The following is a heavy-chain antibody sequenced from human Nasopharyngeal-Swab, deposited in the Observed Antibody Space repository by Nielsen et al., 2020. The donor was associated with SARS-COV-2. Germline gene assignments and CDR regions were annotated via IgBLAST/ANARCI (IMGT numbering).Heavy chain of an antibody. Sequence: GESLKISCAASGFTFSSYSMNWVRQAPGKGLEWVSAISGSGGSTYYADSVKGRFTISRDNSKNTLYLQMNSLRAEDTAVYYCATHGSGRIGGMDVWGQGTTVTVSS. J-gene: IGHJ6*02. CDR1: GFTFSSYS. CDR2: ISGSGGST. V-gene: IGHV3-23*01. CDR3: ATHGSGRIGGMDV. D-gene: IGHD3-10*01.